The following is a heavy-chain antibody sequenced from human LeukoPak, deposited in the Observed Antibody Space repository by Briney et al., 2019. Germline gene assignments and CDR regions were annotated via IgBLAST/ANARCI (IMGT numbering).Heavy chain of an antibody. D-gene: IGHD3-10*01. CDR2: INWNGGST. Sequence: GGSLRLSCAASGFTFDDYGMSWVRQAPGKGLELVSGINWNGGSTGYADSVKGRFTISRDNAKNSLYLQMNSLRAEDTALYHCARDYYGSGRAPGWFDPWGQGTLVTVSS. V-gene: IGHV3-20*01. CDR1: GFTFDDYG. CDR3: ARDYYGSGRAPGWFDP. J-gene: IGHJ5*02.